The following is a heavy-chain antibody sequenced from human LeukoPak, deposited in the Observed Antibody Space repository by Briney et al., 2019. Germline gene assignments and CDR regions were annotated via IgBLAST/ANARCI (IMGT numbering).Heavy chain of an antibody. J-gene: IGHJ4*02. CDR2: IWSDGSNK. CDR3: ARGSPPDY. V-gene: IGHV3-33*01. CDR1: GFSFSSYG. Sequence: PGGSLRLSCAASGFSFSSYGMHWVRQAPGKGLEWVAVIWSDGSNKYYAESVKGRFTVSRDNSKNTLYLQMNSLRIEDTAVYYCARGSPPDYWGQGTLVTVSS.